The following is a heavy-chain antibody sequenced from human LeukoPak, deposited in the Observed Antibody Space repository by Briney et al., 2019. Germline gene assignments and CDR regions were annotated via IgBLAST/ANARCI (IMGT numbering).Heavy chain of an antibody. Sequence: ASVKVSCKVSGYTLTELSMHWVRQAPGKGLEWMGGFDPEDGETIYAQKFQGRVTMTEDTFTDTAYMELSSLRSEDTAVYYCATDLIVGATDSFDYWGQGTLVTVSS. J-gene: IGHJ4*02. CDR3: ATDLIVGATDSFDY. CDR1: GYTLTELS. CDR2: FDPEDGET. V-gene: IGHV1-24*01. D-gene: IGHD1-26*01.